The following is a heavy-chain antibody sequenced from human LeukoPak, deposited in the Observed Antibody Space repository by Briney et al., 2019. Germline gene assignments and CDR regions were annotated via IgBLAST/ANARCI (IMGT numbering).Heavy chain of an antibody. D-gene: IGHD2-2*01. V-gene: IGHV3-30*18. J-gene: IGHJ4*02. Sequence: HPGGSLRLSCAASGFTFSSYGMHWVRQAPGEGLKWVAVISYDGRNKHYPDSVKGRFTISRDISTDTLWLQMDSLRTEDTAVYYCAKGPLRGTAAAIDYWGQGTLVTVSS. CDR2: ISYDGRNK. CDR1: GFTFSSYG. CDR3: AKGPLRGTAAAIDY.